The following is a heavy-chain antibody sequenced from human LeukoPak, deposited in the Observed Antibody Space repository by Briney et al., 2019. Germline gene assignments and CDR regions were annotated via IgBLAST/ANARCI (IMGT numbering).Heavy chain of an antibody. D-gene: IGHD3-10*01. V-gene: IGHV3-48*03. J-gene: IGHJ4*02. CDR2: ISSSGSTI. CDR1: GFTFSSHE. Sequence: GGSLRLSCAASGFTFSSHEMNWVRQAPGKGLEWVSYISSSGSTIYYADSVKGRFTISRDNAKNSLYLQMNSLRAEDTAVYYCARVLGTWFGELFLPYFDYWGQGTLVTVSS. CDR3: ARVLGTWFGELFLPYFDY.